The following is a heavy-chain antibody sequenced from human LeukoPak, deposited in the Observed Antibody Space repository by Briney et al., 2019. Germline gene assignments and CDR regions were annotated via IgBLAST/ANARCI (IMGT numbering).Heavy chain of an antibody. CDR3: ARMSGSRLPGY. J-gene: IGHJ4*02. V-gene: IGHV3-23*01. CDR2: FSGSGDNT. D-gene: IGHD3-3*01. Sequence: GGSLRLSCAASGFTFSSYAMSWVRQAPGKGLEWVSGFSGSGDNTYYAEYVKGRFTISRDNSKNTLYLQMNSLRAEDTAVYYCARMSGSRLPGYWGQGTLVTVSS. CDR1: GFTFSSYA.